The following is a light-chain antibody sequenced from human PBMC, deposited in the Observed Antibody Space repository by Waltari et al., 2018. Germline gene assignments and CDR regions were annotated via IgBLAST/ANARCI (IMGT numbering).Light chain of an antibody. CDR1: STGIGTTNV. V-gene: IGLV2-23*02. Sequence: QSALTQPASVSGSPGQSITLSCTGSSTGIGTTNVVSWYQHHPGKAPKLIIHGFTNRPSGVSKRFFGSKSGNTASLTISGLQTEDEADYYCCSYAGSMVFGGGTKLTVL. CDR2: GFT. CDR3: CSYAGSMV. J-gene: IGLJ2*01.